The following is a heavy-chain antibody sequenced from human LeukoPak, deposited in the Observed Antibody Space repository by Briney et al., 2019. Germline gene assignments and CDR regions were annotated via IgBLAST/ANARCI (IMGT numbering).Heavy chain of an antibody. D-gene: IGHD1-26*01. Sequence: GGSLRLSCAASGFTFSNSNMNWVRQAPGKGLDWVSSIGNDGSYTYYADSVKGRFTISRNNAKNSLYLQMSSLRVEDTAVYYCATYSGTYREHWGQGTLVTVSS. CDR1: GFTFSNSN. V-gene: IGHV3-21*01. CDR3: ATYSGTYREH. CDR2: IGNDGSYT. J-gene: IGHJ1*01.